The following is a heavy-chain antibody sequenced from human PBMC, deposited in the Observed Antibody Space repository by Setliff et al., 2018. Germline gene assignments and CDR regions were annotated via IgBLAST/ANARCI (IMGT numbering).Heavy chain of an antibody. D-gene: IGHD3-22*01. J-gene: IGHJ6*03. CDR3: AREAGYYDSSGPVGVPYYYYMDV. V-gene: IGHV4-39*07. CDR1: GGSISSSSYY. CDR2: IYYSGST. Sequence: SETLSLTCTVSGGSISSSSYYWGWIRQPPGKGLEWTGSIYYSGSTYYNPSLKSRVTISVDTSKNQFSLKLSSVTAADTAVYYCAREAGYYDSSGPVGVPYYYYMDVWGKGTTVTVSS.